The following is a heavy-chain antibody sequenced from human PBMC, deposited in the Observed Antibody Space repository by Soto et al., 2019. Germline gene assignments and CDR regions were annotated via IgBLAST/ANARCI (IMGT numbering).Heavy chain of an antibody. Sequence: PSETLSLTCAVSGGPVRSNNWWFWVRQPPGKGLEWIGEIHHRESTNLNPSLKSRVTISVDRSKNEFSLKVKSVTAADTAVYYCGCRVEDISYDYYGMDVWGQGTTVTVSS. V-gene: IGHV4-4*02. D-gene: IGHD2-15*01. CDR2: IHHREST. CDR1: GGPVRSNNW. J-gene: IGHJ6*02. CDR3: GCRVEDISYDYYGMDV.